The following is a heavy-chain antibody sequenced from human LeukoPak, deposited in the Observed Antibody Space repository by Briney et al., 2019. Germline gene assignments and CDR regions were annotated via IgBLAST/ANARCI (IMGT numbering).Heavy chain of an antibody. J-gene: IGHJ5*02. CDR2: ITGSGGGT. Sequence: GGSLRLSCAASGFTFSSYAMNWVRQAPGKGLEWVSTITGSGGGTYYADSVKGRFTISRDNSKNTLFLQMNSLRAEDTAVYYCARDSSTSSLADPWGQGTLVTVSS. V-gene: IGHV3-23*01. CDR3: ARDSSTSSLADP. D-gene: IGHD2-2*01. CDR1: GFTFSSYA.